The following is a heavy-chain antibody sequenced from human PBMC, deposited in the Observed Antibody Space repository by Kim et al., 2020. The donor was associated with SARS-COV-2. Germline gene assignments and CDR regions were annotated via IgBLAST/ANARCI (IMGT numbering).Heavy chain of an antibody. J-gene: IGHJ5*02. Sequence: VKGGFTISRDNAKNSLFLQMNSLRAEDTSVYYCARDPLGSIAATYNWFDPWGQGTLVTVSS. V-gene: IGHV3-48*03. D-gene: IGHD6-6*01. CDR3: ARDPLGSIAATYNWFDP.